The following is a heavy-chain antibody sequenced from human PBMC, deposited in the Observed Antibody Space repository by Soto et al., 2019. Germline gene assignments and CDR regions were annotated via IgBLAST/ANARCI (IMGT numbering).Heavy chain of an antibody. CDR2: IHYSGSA. D-gene: IGHD6-25*01. J-gene: IGHJ5*02. CDR3: ARGAGTIAAGGVYFDP. V-gene: IGHV4-59*01. Sequence: PSETLSLTCTVSGVSISNYYWTWIRQSPGKGLEWIGDIHYSGSANYNPSLKSRVTMSVDKSKNQFSLRLNSVTAADTAVYSCARGAGTIAAGGVYFDPWGQGTLVTVSS. CDR1: GVSISNYY.